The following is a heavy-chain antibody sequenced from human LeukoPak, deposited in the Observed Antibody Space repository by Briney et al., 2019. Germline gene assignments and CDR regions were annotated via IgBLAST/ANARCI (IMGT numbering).Heavy chain of an antibody. CDR2: IYYSGST. CDR1: GGSVSSASYY. CDR3: AGLLQQLAPIDY. V-gene: IGHV4-61*01. J-gene: IGHJ4*02. Sequence: PSETLSLTCTVSGGSVSSASYYWSWIRQPPGKGLEWIGYIYYSGSTNYNPSLKSRVTISVDTSKNQFSLKLSSVTAADTAVYHCAGLLQQLAPIDYWGQGTLVTVSS. D-gene: IGHD6-13*01.